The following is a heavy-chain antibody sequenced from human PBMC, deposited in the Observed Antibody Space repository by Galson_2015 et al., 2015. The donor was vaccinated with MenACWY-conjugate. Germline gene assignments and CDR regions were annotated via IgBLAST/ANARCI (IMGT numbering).Heavy chain of an antibody. Sequence: TLSLTCTVSDGSIGSSGHYWGWIRQAPGKGLEWIGSIHYSGSTYYNPSLKSRVTISVDTSKNQFSLKLSSMTAADTAMYYCARDVDSSGYYGTYWGQGTLVTVSS. V-gene: IGHV4-39*07. CDR1: DGSIGSSGHY. CDR3: ARDVDSSGYYGTY. J-gene: IGHJ4*02. CDR2: IHYSGST. D-gene: IGHD3-22*01.